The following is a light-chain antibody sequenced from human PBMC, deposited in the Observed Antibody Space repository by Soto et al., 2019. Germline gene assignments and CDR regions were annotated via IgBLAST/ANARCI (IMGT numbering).Light chain of an antibody. CDR3: QQHGISHIT. J-gene: IGKJ5*01. V-gene: IGKV3-20*01. Sequence: EIVLTQARVTISLSAGAIDNLSWRASQMVSSKHLAWYQQKPGQAPRLLIYGASSRATGIPDRFSGSGSGTGFTLTISRLEPEDAAVYYCQQHGISHITCGQGTRLEIK. CDR1: QMVSSKH. CDR2: GAS.